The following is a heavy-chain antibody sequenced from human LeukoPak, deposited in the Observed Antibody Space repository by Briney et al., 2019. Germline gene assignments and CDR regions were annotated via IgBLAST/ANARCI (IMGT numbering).Heavy chain of an antibody. Sequence: ASVKVSCKASGGTFISYAISWVRQAPGQGLEWMGRIIPILGIANYAQKFQGRVTITADKFTITDYMELSSQRSEDTAVYYGARGGNSRKYYFDYWGQGTLVTVSS. CDR1: GGTFISYA. CDR2: IIPILGIA. J-gene: IGHJ4*02. V-gene: IGHV1-69*04. D-gene: IGHD4-23*01. CDR3: ARGGNSRKYYFDY.